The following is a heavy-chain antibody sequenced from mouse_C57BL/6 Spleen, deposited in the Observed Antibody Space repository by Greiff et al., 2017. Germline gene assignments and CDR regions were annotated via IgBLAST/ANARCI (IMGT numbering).Heavy chain of an antibody. Sequence: QVQLQQPGAELVKPGASVKLSCKASGYTFTSYWMHWVKQRPGQGLEWIGMIHPTGGGTNYNEKFKGKATLTVDKSSSTAYMQLISLTSEDAAVCSCARSNYDSSIDYWGQGTSVTVSS. J-gene: IGHJ4*01. CDR1: GYTFTSYW. D-gene: IGHD1-1*01. CDR2: IHPTGGGT. CDR3: ARSNYDSSIDY. V-gene: IGHV1-64*01.